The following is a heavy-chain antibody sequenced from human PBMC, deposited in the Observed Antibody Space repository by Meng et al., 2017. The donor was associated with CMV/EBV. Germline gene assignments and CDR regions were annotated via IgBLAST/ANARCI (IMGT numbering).Heavy chain of an antibody. Sequence: LGQVGGWVEEPGVPVEVPWKASGGTFSKYAISLVRQGPGQGLEGMGGIMPIFGTANYAQKFQGRVKITADESTSTAYMEPSSLRSEDTAVYYCARNQPSGGWSHEDYWGQGTLVTVSS. CDR3: ARNQPSGGWSHEDY. D-gene: IGHD2-15*01. V-gene: IGHV1-69*01. J-gene: IGHJ4*02. CDR1: GGTFSKYA. CDR2: IMPIFGTA.